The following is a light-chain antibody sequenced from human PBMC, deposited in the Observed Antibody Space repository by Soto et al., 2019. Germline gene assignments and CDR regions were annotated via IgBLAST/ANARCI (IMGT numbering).Light chain of an antibody. CDR1: SSNIGTNT. J-gene: IGLJ3*02. CDR3: ATWDDSLTGWV. V-gene: IGLV1-44*01. CDR2: INT. Sequence: QSVLIQPPSASGTPGQRVTISCSGSSSNIGTNTVNWYQQLPGTAPKLLIYINTQRPSGVPDRFSGSKSGTSASLAISGLQSDDEADYYCATWDDSLTGWVFGGGTKVTVL.